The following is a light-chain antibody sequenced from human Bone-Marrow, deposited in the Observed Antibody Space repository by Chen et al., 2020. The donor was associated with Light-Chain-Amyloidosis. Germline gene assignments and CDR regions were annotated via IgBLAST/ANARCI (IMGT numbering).Light chain of an antibody. J-gene: IGLJ3*02. CDR1: NIGSTS. V-gene: IGLV3-21*02. CDR3: QVWDSSSGRPV. Sequence: SYVLTQPSSVSVAPGPTATIACGGNNIGSTSVLWYQQTTGQAPLLAVYDDSDRPSGIPARLSGSSCGNTATLTINRVEAGDEADYYCQVWDSSSGRPVLGDGTKLTVL. CDR2: DDS.